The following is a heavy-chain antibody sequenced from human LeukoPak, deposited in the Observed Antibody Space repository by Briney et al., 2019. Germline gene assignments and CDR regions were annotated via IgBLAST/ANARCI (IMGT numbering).Heavy chain of an antibody. CDR2: IIPIFGTA. V-gene: IGHV1-69*13. Sequence: SVKVSCKASGYTFTSYGISWVRQAPGQGLEWMGGIIPIFGTANYAQKFQGRVTITADESTSTAYMELSSLRSEDTAVYYCARLQKPDYYGSGSYYKSYDAFDIWGQGTMVTVSS. D-gene: IGHD3-10*01. J-gene: IGHJ3*02. CDR3: ARLQKPDYYGSGSYYKSYDAFDI. CDR1: GYTFTSYG.